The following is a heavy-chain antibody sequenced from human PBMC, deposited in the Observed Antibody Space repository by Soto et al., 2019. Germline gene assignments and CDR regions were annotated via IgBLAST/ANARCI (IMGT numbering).Heavy chain of an antibody. CDR3: ARVTGSTYYDFWSGYPYPYDAFDI. Sequence: PGGSLRLSCAASGFTFSSYSMNRVRQAPGKGLEWVSSISSSSSYIYYADSVKGRFTISRDNAKNSLYLQMNSLRAEDTAVYYCARVTGSTYYDFWSGYPYPYDAFDIWGQGTMVTVSS. V-gene: IGHV3-21*01. D-gene: IGHD3-3*01. CDR1: GFTFSSYS. CDR2: ISSSSSYI. J-gene: IGHJ3*02.